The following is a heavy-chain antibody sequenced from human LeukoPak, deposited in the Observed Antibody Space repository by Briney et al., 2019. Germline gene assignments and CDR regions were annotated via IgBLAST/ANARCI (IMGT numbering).Heavy chain of an antibody. J-gene: IGHJ4*02. D-gene: IGHD5-18*01. Sequence: SETLSLTCAVYGGSFSGYYWSWIRQPPGKGLEWIGEINHSGSTNNNPSLKSRVTISVDTSKNQFSLKLSSVTAADTAVYYCARGGDSYGYNDSYFDYWGQGTLVTVSS. V-gene: IGHV4-34*01. CDR2: INHSGST. CDR1: GGSFSGYY. CDR3: ARGGDSYGYNDSYFDY.